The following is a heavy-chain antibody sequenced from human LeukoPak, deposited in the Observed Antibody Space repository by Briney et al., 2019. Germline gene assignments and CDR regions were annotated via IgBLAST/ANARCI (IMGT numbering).Heavy chain of an antibody. V-gene: IGHV4-39*01. D-gene: IGHD6-19*01. CDR2: IYYSGST. CDR3: ASSYSSGWYSFRWFDP. CDR1: GGSISSSSYY. Sequence: SETLSLTCTVSGGSISSSSYYWGWIRQPPGKGLEWIGSIYYSGSTYYNPSLKSRVTISVDTSKNQFSLKLSSVTAADTAVYYCASSYSSGWYSFRWFDPWGQGTLVTVSS. J-gene: IGHJ5*02.